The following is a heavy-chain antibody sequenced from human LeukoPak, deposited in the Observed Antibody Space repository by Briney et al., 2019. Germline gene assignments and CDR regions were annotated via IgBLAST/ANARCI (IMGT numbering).Heavy chain of an antibody. CDR2: INHSGST. CDR1: SGSFSSYY. J-gene: IGHJ4*02. CDR3: ARGAAGTAMPYFDN. D-gene: IGHD5-18*01. V-gene: IGHV4-34*01. Sequence: SETLSLTCAVYSGSFSSYYWSWIRQPPGKGLEWIGEINHSGSTNYNPSLKSRVTISVDTSKNQFSLRLNSVTAADTAVYYCARGAAGTAMPYFDNLGQGTLVTVSS.